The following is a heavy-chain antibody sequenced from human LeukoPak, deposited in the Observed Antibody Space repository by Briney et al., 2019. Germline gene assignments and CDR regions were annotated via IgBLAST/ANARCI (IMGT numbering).Heavy chain of an antibody. Sequence: SETLSLTCAVSGGSISSGSYSWSWIRQPPGKGLEWIGYIYHSGSTYYNPSLKSRVTISVDRSKNQFSLKLSSVTAADTAVYYCARAPIAAAGLSYFDYWGQGTLVTVSS. D-gene: IGHD6-13*01. CDR2: IYHSGST. V-gene: IGHV4-30-2*01. CDR3: ARAPIAAAGLSYFDY. CDR1: GGSISSGSYS. J-gene: IGHJ4*02.